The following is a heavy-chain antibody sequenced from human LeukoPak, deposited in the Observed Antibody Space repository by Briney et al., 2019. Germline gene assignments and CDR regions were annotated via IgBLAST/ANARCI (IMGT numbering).Heavy chain of an antibody. V-gene: IGHV3-11*03. CDR2: ISISGSYI. Sequence: GGSLRLSCRASGFTFNDYHMSWLRQAPGKGLEWISYISISGSYINHTDSVKGRFTTSGDNAKNSLYLQMTSLRAEDTAVYYCGRQEWPWTFLDYWGQGTLVTVSS. CDR3: GRQEWPWTFLDY. CDR1: GFTFNDYH. J-gene: IGHJ4*02. D-gene: IGHD3-3*01.